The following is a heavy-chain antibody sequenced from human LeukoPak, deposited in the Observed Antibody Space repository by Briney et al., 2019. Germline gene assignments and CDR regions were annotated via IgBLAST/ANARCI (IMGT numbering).Heavy chain of an antibody. CDR1: GGSISSYY. CDR2: IYYSGST. J-gene: IGHJ3*02. V-gene: IGHV4-59*01. D-gene: IGHD3-22*01. Sequence: SETLSLTCTVSGGSISSYYWSWIRQPPGKGLEWIGYIYYSGSTNYNPSLKSRVTISVDTSKNQFSLKLSSVTAADTAVYYCARMYYYDSSGYFGDAFDIWGQGTMVTVSS. CDR3: ARMYYYDSSGYFGDAFDI.